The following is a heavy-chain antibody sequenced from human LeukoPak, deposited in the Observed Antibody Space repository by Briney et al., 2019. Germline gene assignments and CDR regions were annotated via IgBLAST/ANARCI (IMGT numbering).Heavy chain of an antibody. CDR3: ARASEEAVAVYDAFDI. D-gene: IGHD6-19*01. CDR2: INPNSGGT. CDR1: GYTFNAYY. V-gene: IGHV1-2*02. J-gene: IGHJ3*02. Sequence: ASVKVSCKASGYTFNAYYMHWMRQAPGQGLEWMGWINPNSGGTTYAQKFQGRVTMTRDTSISTAYMELSSLISDDTAVYYCARASEEAVAVYDAFDIWGQGTMVTVSS.